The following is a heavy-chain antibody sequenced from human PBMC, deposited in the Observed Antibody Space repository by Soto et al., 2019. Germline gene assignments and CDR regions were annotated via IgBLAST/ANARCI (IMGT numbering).Heavy chain of an antibody. J-gene: IGHJ4*02. CDR3: ARGLGITGTTGLFFDY. V-gene: IGHV4-34*01. CDR2: INHSGST. Sequence: QVQLQQWGAGLLKPSETLSLTCAVYGGSFSGYYWCWIRQPPGKGLEWIGEINHSGSTNYNPSLKRRVTISVDTSKNQSSLKVSSVTAADTAVYYCARGLGITGTTGLFFDYWGQGTLVTVSS. CDR1: GGSFSGYY. D-gene: IGHD1-7*01.